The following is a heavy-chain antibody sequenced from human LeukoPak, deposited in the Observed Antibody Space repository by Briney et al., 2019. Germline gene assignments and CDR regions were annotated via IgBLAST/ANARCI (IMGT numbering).Heavy chain of an antibody. Sequence: GESLKISCKGSGYTFTSYWISWVRQMPGKGLEWMGKIDPSDSYTSYSPSFQGHVTISADKSISAAFLQWSSLKASYTAMYYCARHSHYDFWSGYLDYWGQGTLVTVSS. V-gene: IGHV5-10-1*01. J-gene: IGHJ4*02. CDR3: ARHSHYDFWSGYLDY. D-gene: IGHD3-3*01. CDR1: GYTFTSYW. CDR2: IDPSDSYT.